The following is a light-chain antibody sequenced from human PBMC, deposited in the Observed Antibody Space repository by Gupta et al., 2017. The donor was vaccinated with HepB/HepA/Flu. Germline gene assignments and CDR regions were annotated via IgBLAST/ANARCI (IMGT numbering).Light chain of an antibody. J-gene: IGLJ1*01. CDR2: INN. Sequence: SVLPQPPSASGTPGPRVTISCSGSSSNIGSNTVNWYQQLPGTAPKLLIYINNQRHSGVPDRFSGSKSDTSASLTISGLQAEDEADYYCAAWDDSRNGHVFGTGTKVTVL. CDR3: AAWDDSRNGHV. CDR1: SSNIGSNT. V-gene: IGLV1-44*01.